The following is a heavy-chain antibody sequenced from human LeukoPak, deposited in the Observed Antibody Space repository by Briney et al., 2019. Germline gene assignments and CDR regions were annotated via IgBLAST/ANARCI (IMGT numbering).Heavy chain of an antibody. CDR2: IYYSGST. V-gene: IGHV4-30-4*01. CDR3: ASLDSSGYWFGP. CDR1: GGSISSGDYY. D-gene: IGHD6-19*01. Sequence: PSQTLSLTCTVSGGSISSGDYYWSWMRQPPGKGLEWIGYIYYSGSTYYNPSLKSRVTISVDTSKNQFSLKLSSVTAADTAVYYCASLDSSGYWFGPWGQGTLVTVSS. J-gene: IGHJ5*02.